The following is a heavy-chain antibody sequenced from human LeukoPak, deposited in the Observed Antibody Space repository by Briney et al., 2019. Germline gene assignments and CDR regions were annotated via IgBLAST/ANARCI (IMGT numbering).Heavy chain of an antibody. J-gene: IGHJ4*01. CDR3: ARLVGATPPDY. V-gene: IGHV4-38-2*02. Sequence: SETLSLTCTVSGYSISSGYYWGWIRQPPGKGLEWIGSIYHSGSTHYNPSLKSRVTMSVDTSKNRFSLKLTSVTAADTAVYYCARLVGATPPDYWGQGSLVTVSS. CDR1: GYSISSGYY. CDR2: IYHSGST. D-gene: IGHD1-26*01.